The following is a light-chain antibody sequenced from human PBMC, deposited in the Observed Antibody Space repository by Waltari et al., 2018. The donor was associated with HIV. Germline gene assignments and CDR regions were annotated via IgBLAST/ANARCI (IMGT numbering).Light chain of an antibody. J-gene: IGKJ1*01. CDR2: GAS. CDR1: QSVSKN. V-gene: IGKV3-15*01. CDR3: QQYDNWPPWT. Sequence: EIVMTQSPATLSVSPGERATLSCRASQSVSKNLAWYQQKPGQAPRLLIYGASTRATGIPARFSGSGSWTEFTLTISTLHSEYSAVYYCQQYDNWPPWTFGQGTKVEIK.